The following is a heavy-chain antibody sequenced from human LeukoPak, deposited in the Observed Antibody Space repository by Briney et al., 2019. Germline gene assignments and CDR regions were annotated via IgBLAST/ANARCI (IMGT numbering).Heavy chain of an antibody. CDR2: INPSGGTT. V-gene: IGHV1-46*01. Sequence: ASVKVSCKASGYTFTSYYMHWVRQAPGQGLEWMGLINPSGGTTRYAQKFQGRVTMTRDTSTSTVYMELSSLRSEDTAVYYCARASFSMVRGVIITAYYYYMDVWGKGTTVTISS. J-gene: IGHJ6*03. CDR1: GYTFTSYY. CDR3: ARASFSMVRGVIITAYYYYMDV. D-gene: IGHD3-10*01.